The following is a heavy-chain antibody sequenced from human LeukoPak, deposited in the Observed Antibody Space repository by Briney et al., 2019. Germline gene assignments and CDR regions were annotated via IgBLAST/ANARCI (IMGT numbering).Heavy chain of an antibody. V-gene: IGHV1-69*04. D-gene: IGHD6-13*01. CDR1: GYTFTGYY. Sequence: SVKVSCKASGYTFTGYYMHWVRQAPGQGLEWMGRIIPILGIANYAQKFQGRVTITADKSTSTAYMELSSLRSEDTAVYYCARDSPEEQLVLDYYYYYGMDVWGQGTTVTVSS. CDR2: IIPILGIA. J-gene: IGHJ6*02. CDR3: ARDSPEEQLVLDYYYYYGMDV.